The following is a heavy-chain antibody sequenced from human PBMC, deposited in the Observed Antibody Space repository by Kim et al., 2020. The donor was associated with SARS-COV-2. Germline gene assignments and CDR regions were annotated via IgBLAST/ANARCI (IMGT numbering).Heavy chain of an antibody. V-gene: IGHV4-34*01. CDR3: ARVGPYYYDREWFDP. CDR2: INHSGST. Sequence: SETLSLTCAVYGGSFSGYYWSWIRQPPGKGLEWIGEINHSGSTNYNPSLKSRVTISVDTSKNQFSLKLSSVTAADTAVYYCARVGPYYYDREWFDPWGQGTLVTVSS. J-gene: IGHJ5*02. D-gene: IGHD3-22*01. CDR1: GGSFSGYY.